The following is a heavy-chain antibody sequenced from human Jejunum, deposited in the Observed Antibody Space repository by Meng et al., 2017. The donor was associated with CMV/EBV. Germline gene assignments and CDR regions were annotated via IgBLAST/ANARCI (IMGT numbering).Heavy chain of an antibody. J-gene: IGHJ4*02. D-gene: IGHD2-21*02. CDR3: ARFCGGDCPYLDY. CDR2: TDSDANST. CDR1: GFTFSSYW. Sequence: CAASGFTFSSYWMHWVRQAPGKGLVWVSRTDSDANSTTYADSVKGRFTISRDNAKNTLYLQMNSLRVEDTAVYYCARFCGGDCPYLDYWGQGILVTVSS. V-gene: IGHV3-74*01.